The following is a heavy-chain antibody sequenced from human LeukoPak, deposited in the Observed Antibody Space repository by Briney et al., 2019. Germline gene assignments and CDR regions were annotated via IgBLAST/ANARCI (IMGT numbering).Heavy chain of an antibody. V-gene: IGHV3-23*01. CDR3: AKDAVTTSRYYFDY. CDR2: ISGSGGST. CDR1: GFTFSSYA. Sequence: GGSLRLSCAASGFTFSSYAMSWVRQAPGKGLESVSAISGSGGSTDYADSVKGRFTISRDNAKNTLYLQMNSLRAEDTAVYYCAKDAVTTSRYYFDYWGQGTLVTVSS. D-gene: IGHD4-17*01. J-gene: IGHJ4*02.